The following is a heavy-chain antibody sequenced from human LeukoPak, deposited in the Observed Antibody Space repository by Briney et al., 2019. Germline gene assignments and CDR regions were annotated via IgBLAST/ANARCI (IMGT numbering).Heavy chain of an antibody. J-gene: IGHJ4*02. Sequence: SETLSLTCTVSGGPINNYYWSWIRQPPGGGLEWIGYVYYNVLTRYNPSLNSRVTLSVDTSKNQFSLKVNSVTAADTAIYYCARYCNDGTCFSKALDYWGQGTLATVSS. CDR2: VYYNVLT. D-gene: IGHD2-15*01. CDR3: ARYCNDGTCFSKALDY. CDR1: GGPINNYY. V-gene: IGHV4-59*08.